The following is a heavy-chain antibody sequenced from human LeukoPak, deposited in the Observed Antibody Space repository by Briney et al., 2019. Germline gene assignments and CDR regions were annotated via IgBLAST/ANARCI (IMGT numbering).Heavy chain of an antibody. CDR2: HYHTGRI. J-gene: IGHJ4*02. CDR3: ARDGSENWGLFDN. V-gene: IGHV4-39*07. D-gene: IGHD7-27*01. Sequence: SETLSLTCSVSGGSVSGTSYCWGWIRQPPGKGPEWIGSHYHTGRIYHNPSLNSRVTISVDTSKNQFCLKLSSVTDADRAVHYCARDGSENWGLFDNWGRRTLVTVSS. CDR1: GGSVSGTSYC.